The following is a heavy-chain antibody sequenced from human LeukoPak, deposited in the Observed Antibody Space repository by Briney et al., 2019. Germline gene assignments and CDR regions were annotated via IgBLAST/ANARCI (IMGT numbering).Heavy chain of an antibody. Sequence: PGGSLRLSCAASGFTFSSYRMNWVRQAPGKGLEWVSYISSSSSTIYYADSVKGRFTISRDNSKNTLYLQMGSLRAEGMAVYYCARDGKYCSSTNCYTDYYYYYYMDVWGKGTTVTVSS. J-gene: IGHJ6*03. CDR3: ARDGKYCSSTNCYTDYYYYYYMDV. CDR1: GFTFSSYR. V-gene: IGHV3-48*01. D-gene: IGHD2-2*02. CDR2: ISSSSSTI.